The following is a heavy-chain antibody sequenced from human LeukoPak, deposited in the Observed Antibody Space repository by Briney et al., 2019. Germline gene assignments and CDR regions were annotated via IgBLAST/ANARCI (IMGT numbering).Heavy chain of an antibody. CDR1: GVTFSTYS. CDR3: ARDRGYDGLGV. J-gene: IGHJ6*02. Sequence: GWSLRLSCAASGVTFSTYSMNWVRQAPGQGLEWVSSISSTSSYIYYADSVKGRFTISRDNAQKSLYLQMNSLRAEDTAVYYCARDRGYDGLGVWGQGTTVTVSS. V-gene: IGHV3-21*01. CDR2: ISSTSSYI. D-gene: IGHD5-12*01.